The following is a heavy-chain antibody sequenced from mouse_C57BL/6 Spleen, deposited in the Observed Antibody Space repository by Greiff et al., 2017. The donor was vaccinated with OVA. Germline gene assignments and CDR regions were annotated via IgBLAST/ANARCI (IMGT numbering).Heavy chain of an antibody. CDR3: ARTFYYGNIAGYFDY. J-gene: IGHJ2*01. CDR1: GYTFTSYW. CDR2: IDPSDSYT. Sequence: VKLQQPGAELVMPGASVKLSCKASGYTFTSYWMHWVKQRPGQGLEWIGEIDPSDSYTNYNQKFKGKSTLTVDKSSSTAYMQLSSLTSEDSAVYYCARTFYYGNIAGYFDYWGQGTTLTVSS. V-gene: IGHV1-69*01. D-gene: IGHD2-1*01.